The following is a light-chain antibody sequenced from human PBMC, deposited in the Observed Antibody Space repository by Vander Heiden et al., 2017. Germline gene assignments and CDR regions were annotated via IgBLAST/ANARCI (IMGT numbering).Light chain of an antibody. Sequence: EIVMKQSPATLSVSPGERATLPCRASQSVSSKLAWYQQKPGQAPRLLIYGASTRATGVPARFSGSGSGTGFTLTINSLRSEDFAVYSCQQYDNWPPTFGQGTNVEIK. CDR3: QQYDNWPPT. J-gene: IGKJ1*01. CDR1: QSVSSK. V-gene: IGKV3-15*01. CDR2: GAS.